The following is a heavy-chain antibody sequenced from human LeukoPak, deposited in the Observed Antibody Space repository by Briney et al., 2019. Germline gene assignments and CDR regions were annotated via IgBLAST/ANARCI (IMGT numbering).Heavy chain of an antibody. J-gene: IGHJ4*02. D-gene: IGHD6-6*01. CDR1: GFTFDDYG. CDR3: AGESIAARPFDY. Sequence: GGSLRLSCAASGFTFDDYGMSWIRQAPGKGLEWVSYISSSGSTIYYADSVKGRFTISRDNAKNSLYLQMNSLRAEDTAVYYCAGESIAARPFDYWGQGTLVTVSS. CDR2: ISSSGSTI. V-gene: IGHV3-11*01.